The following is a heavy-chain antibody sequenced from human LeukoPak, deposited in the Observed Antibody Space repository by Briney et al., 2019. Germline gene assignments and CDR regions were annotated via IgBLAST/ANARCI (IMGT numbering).Heavy chain of an antibody. CDR3: AKDIAYSGYDSVHDY. V-gene: IGHV3-9*01. J-gene: IGHJ4*02. Sequence: PGRSLRLSCAASGFTFDDYAMHWVRQAPGKGLEWVSGISWNSGSIGYADSVKGRFTISRDNAKNSLYLQMNSLRAEDTALYYCAKDIAYSGYDSVHDYWGQGTLVTVSS. CDR1: GFTFDDYA. CDR2: ISWNSGSI. D-gene: IGHD5-12*01.